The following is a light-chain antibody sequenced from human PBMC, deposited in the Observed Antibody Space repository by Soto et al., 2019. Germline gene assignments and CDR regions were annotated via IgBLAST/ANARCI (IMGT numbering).Light chain of an antibody. J-gene: IGLJ2*01. V-gene: IGLV1-51*01. CDR3: ATWDSSLSGVV. CDR1: SPTIGNEY. CDR2: DNN. Sequence: QSVLTQPPSVSAAPGQKVTSSGPGSSPTIGNEYVSWYQHLQGTAPKLVIYDNNNQPSGIPDRFSGSKSGTSATLDITGPQTGDEAEYYCATWDSSLSGVVFGGGTKVTVL.